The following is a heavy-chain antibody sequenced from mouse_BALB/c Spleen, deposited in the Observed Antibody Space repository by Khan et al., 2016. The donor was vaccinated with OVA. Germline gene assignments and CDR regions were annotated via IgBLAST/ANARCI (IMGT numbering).Heavy chain of an antibody. Sequence: VQLQQSGTELVRPGAFVRLSCKASGFNIKDYYIHWVKQRPEQGLEWIGWIDPENGNTISDPKFQGKASITTDKSSNTAYLQLSSLTSEDTAVYYCARVGYAAWFAYWGQGTLVTVSA. D-gene: IGHD2-2*01. CDR2: IDPENGNT. V-gene: IGHV14-1*02. CDR1: GFNIKDYY. CDR3: ARVGYAAWFAY. J-gene: IGHJ3*01.